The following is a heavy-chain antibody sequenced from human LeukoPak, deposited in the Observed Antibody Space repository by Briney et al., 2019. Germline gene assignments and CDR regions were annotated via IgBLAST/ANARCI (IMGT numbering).Heavy chain of an antibody. V-gene: IGHV4-39*01. CDR3: AKALSSALYSSSWYPFDY. D-gene: IGHD6-13*01. J-gene: IGHJ4*02. CDR1: GGSISSSSYY. Sequence: SETLSLTCTVSGGSISSSSYYWGWIRQPPGKGLEWIGSIYYSGSTYYNPSLKSRVTISVDTSKNQFSLKLSSMTAADTAVYYCAKALSSALYSSSWYPFDYWGQGTLVTVSS. CDR2: IYYSGST.